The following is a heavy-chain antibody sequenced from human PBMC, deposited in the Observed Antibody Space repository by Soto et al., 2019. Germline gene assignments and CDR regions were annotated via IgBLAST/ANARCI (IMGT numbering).Heavy chain of an antibody. J-gene: IGHJ4*02. Sequence: SETLSLTCTVSGGSISSSSYYWGWIRQPPGKGLEWIGSIYYSGSTYYNPSLKSRVTISVDTSKNQFSLKLSSVTAADTAVYYCAGRKSIAARRSFDYWGQGTLVTVSS. CDR3: AGRKSIAARRSFDY. CDR2: IYYSGST. V-gene: IGHV4-39*01. D-gene: IGHD6-6*01. CDR1: GGSISSSSYY.